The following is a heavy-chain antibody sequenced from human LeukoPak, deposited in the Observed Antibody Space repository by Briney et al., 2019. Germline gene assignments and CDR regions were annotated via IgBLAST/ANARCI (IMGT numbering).Heavy chain of an antibody. V-gene: IGHV4-34*01. CDR3: ARNSYYYGSGSHYYYYMDV. J-gene: IGHJ6*03. Sequence: SETLSLTCAVYGGSFSGYYRSWIRQPPGKGLEWIGEINHSGSTNYNPSLKSRVTISVDTSKNQFSLKLSSVTAADTAVYYCARNSYYYGSGSHYYYYMDVWGKGTTVTISS. CDR1: GGSFSGYY. D-gene: IGHD3-10*01. CDR2: INHSGST.